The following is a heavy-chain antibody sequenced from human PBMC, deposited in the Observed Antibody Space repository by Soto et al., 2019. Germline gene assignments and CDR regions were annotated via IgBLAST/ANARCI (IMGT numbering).Heavy chain of an antibody. Sequence: EVQLVESGGGVVRPGGSLRLSCAASGFTFDDYGMSWVRQAPGKGLEWVSGINWNGGSTGYADSVKGRFTISRDNAKNSLYLQMSSRRAEDKALYYCARGRRYCSGGSCEGWDYWGQGTLVTVSS. J-gene: IGHJ4*02. D-gene: IGHD2-15*01. CDR3: ARGRRYCSGGSCEGWDY. V-gene: IGHV3-20*04. CDR1: GFTFDDYG. CDR2: INWNGGST.